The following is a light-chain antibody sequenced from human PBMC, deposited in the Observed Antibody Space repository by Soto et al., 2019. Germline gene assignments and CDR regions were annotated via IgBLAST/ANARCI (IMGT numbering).Light chain of an antibody. Sequence: EVVMTQSPATLSVSPGERATLSCRARQNVGSNVAWYQQKRGQAPRLLIYGASIRVTGVPARFSGGGSGTEFSLTISSLQSEDFAVYSCQQYYNWPPLSFGGGTKVEIK. J-gene: IGKJ4*01. CDR2: GAS. V-gene: IGKV3-15*01. CDR3: QQYYNWPPLS. CDR1: QNVGSN.